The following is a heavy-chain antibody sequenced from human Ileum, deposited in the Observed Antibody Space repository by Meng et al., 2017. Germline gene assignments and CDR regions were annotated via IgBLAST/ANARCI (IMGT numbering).Heavy chain of an antibody. CDR2: INSREV. J-gene: IGHJ4*02. Sequence: SETLSLTCTVSGVSSGSFISSSYAWSWIRQPAGKGLEWIGRINSREVNYNPPLESRVTVSMDASKSQFSLKLTSVTAADTAVYFCAREVYRTAWFADSWGQGTLVTVSS. CDR3: AREVYRTAWFADS. V-gene: IGHV4-61*02. D-gene: IGHD6-19*01. CDR1: GVSSGSFISSSYA.